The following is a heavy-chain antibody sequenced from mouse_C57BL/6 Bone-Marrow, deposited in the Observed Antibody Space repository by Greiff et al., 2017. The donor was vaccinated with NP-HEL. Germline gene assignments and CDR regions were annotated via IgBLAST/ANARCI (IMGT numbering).Heavy chain of an antibody. D-gene: IGHD1-1*01. CDR3: ARDRITTKEYYFDY. Sequence: DVMLVESGGGLVKPGGSLKLSCAASGFTFSSYAMSWVRQTPEKRLEWVATISDGGSYTYYPDNVKGRFTISRDNAKNNLYLQMSHLKSEDTAMYYCARDRITTKEYYFDYWGQGTTLTVSS. J-gene: IGHJ2*01. CDR2: ISDGGSYT. V-gene: IGHV5-4*01. CDR1: GFTFSSYA.